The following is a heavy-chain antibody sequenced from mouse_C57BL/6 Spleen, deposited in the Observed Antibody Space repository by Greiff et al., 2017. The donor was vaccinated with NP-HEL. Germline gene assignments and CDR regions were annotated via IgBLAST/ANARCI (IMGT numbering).Heavy chain of an antibody. Sequence: VQLQQSGPELVKPGASVKISCKASGYTFTDYYMNWVKQSHGKSLEWIGDINPNNGGTSYNQKFKGKATLTVDKSSSTAYMELRSLTSEDSAVYYCARGPTVVATGYFDYWGQGTTLTVSS. V-gene: IGHV1-26*01. D-gene: IGHD1-1*01. CDR3: ARGPTVVATGYFDY. CDR2: INPNNGGT. CDR1: GYTFTDYY. J-gene: IGHJ2*01.